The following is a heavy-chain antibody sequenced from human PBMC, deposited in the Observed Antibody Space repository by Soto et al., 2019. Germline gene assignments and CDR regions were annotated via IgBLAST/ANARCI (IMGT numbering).Heavy chain of an antibody. J-gene: IGHJ4*02. Sequence: WETLSLTCTVSGDSISPYYWSRIRQPPGKGLEWIGEINHSGSTNYNTSLKSRVTISVDRSKNQFSLKLSSVTAADTAVYYCARGGDPTVTTPFDYWGLGTLVTVSS. CDR2: INHSGST. CDR3: ARGGDPTVTTPFDY. D-gene: IGHD4-17*01. CDR1: GDSISPYY. V-gene: IGHV4-34*01.